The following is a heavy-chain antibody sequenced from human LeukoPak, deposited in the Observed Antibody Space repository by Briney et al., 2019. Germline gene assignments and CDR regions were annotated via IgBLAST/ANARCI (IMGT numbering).Heavy chain of an antibody. CDR1: SYSIRSVY. CDR3: ARGNYGSGSYYVVDFDS. CDR2: IYHSGNT. Sequence: PSETLSLTCTVCSYSIRSVYWNWVRQPPGKGLEWIGYIYHSGNTNFNPSLKSRLTMSIDTSKNQFSLRLTSVTAADTAVYYCARGNYGSGSYYVVDFDSWGQGTLVTVSS. D-gene: IGHD3-10*01. J-gene: IGHJ4*02. V-gene: IGHV4-59*01.